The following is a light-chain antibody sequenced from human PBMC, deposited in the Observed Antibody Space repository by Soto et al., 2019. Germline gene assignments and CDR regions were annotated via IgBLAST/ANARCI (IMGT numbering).Light chain of an antibody. CDR3: RSYDSRLTAYV. CDR2: GNN. J-gene: IGLJ1*01. V-gene: IGLV1-40*01. CDR1: SSSIGAGYD. Sequence: QSVLTQPPSVSGAPGQRVTISCTGSSSSIGAGYDVHWYHQLPGAAPKLLVCGNNNRPSGVPDRFSASKSGTSASLAITGLQTEDEAQYYCRSYDSRLTAYVFGTGTKLTVL.